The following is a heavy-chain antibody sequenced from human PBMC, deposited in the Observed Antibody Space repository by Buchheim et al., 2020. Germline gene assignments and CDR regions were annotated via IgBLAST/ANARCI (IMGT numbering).Heavy chain of an antibody. CDR2: IYTSGST. CDR1: GGSISSGSYY. Sequence: QVQLQESGPGLVKPSQTLSLTCTVSGGSISSGSYYWSWIRQPAGKGLEWIGRIYTSGSTNYNPSLKSRVTISVDTSKNQFSLKLSSVTAADTAVYYCARDNPVDWLPNNWFDPWGQGTL. J-gene: IGHJ5*02. V-gene: IGHV4-61*02. CDR3: ARDNPVDWLPNNWFDP. D-gene: IGHD3-9*01.